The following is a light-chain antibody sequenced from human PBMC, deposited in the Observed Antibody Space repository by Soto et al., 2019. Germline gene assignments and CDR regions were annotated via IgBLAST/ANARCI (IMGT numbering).Light chain of an antibody. J-gene: IGKJ1*01. CDR1: QSVFNNH. V-gene: IGKV3-20*01. CDR2: GAS. CDR3: QQYGSSPMT. Sequence: EIVLTQSPGTLSLSPGERATLSCRASQSVFNNHIGWYQQKPGQAPRRLIFGASFRATGIPDRFSGSGSGTDFTLTISRLEPEDFAVYYCQQYGSSPMTFGQGTKVDIK.